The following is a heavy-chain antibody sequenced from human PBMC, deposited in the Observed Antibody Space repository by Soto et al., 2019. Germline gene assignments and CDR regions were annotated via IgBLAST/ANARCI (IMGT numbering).Heavy chain of an antibody. CDR3: ARSRTYPYYCSSTSCYDGFDP. CDR2: IYPGDSDT. CDR1: GYSFTSYW. V-gene: IGHV5-51*01. J-gene: IGHJ5*02. D-gene: IGHD2-2*01. Sequence: GESLKISCKGSGYSFTSYWIGWVRQMPGKGLEWMGIIYPGDSDTRYSPSFQGQVTISADKSISTAYLQWSSLKASDTAMYYCARSRTYPYYCSSTSCYDGFDPWGQGTLVTVSS.